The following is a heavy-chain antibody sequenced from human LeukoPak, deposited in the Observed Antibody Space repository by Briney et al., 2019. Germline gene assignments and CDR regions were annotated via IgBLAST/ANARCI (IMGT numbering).Heavy chain of an antibody. V-gene: IGHV3-53*01. CDR1: GFIVNSNY. CDR2: LYSDDTT. CDR3: ARGGGYYAIDY. D-gene: IGHD1-26*01. Sequence: PGGSLRLSCAASGFIVNSNYMSWVRQAPGKGLEWVSVLYSDDTTYYADSVKGRFTISRDNSKNTLYLQMNNLRAEDTAVYYCARGGGYYAIDYWGQGTLVTVSS. J-gene: IGHJ4*02.